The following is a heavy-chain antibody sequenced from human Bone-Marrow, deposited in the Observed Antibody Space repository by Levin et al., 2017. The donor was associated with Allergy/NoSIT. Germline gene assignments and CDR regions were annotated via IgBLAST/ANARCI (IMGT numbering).Heavy chain of an antibody. CDR1: GFTFSTYW. V-gene: IGHV3-74*01. CDR2: INSDGSST. CDR3: ARPGMAFLSDAFDS. J-gene: IGHJ3*02. Sequence: GGSLRLSCAASGFTFSTYWMHWVRQAPGKGLVWVSRINSDGSSTSYADSVKGRFTISRDNAKNTLYLQMNSLRAEDTAVYYCARPGMAFLSDAFDSWGQGTVVSVSS. D-gene: IGHD5-24*01.